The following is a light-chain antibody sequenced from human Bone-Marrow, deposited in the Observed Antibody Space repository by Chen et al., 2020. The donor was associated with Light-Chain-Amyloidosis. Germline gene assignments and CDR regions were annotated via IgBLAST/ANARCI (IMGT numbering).Light chain of an antibody. J-gene: IGKJ2*01. CDR1: QRVFFVPLHKNY. Sequence: VLTQSPDSLSVSLVERATINCKSSQRVFFVPLHKNYLAWYQQKPGQPPRLLIYWASTRESGVPDRFSGSGFGTDFTLTISSLQAEDVATYYCQQYYSTPPVYTFGQGTKLEL. CDR3: QQYYSTPPVYT. V-gene: IGKV4-1*01. CDR2: WAS.